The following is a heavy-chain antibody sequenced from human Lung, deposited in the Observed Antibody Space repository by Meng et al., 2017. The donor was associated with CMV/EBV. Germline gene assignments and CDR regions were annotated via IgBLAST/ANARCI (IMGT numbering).Heavy chain of an antibody. D-gene: IGHD1-26*01. V-gene: IGHV3-48*04. J-gene: IGHJ4*02. Sequence: GGSLRLSCAASGFTFSSYTMNWVRQAPGKGLEWVSYISSSSTIYYADSVKGRFTISRDNAKNSLYLQMNSLRAEDTAVYYCARGGGSYSGDYWGQGTLVTVSS. CDR3: ARGGGSYSGDY. CDR2: ISSSSTI. CDR1: GFTFSSYT.